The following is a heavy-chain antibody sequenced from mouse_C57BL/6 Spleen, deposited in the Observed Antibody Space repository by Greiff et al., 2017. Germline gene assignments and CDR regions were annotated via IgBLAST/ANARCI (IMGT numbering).Heavy chain of an antibody. V-gene: IGHV1-54*01. CDR1: GYAFTNYL. CDR3: GYSNYDYYAMDY. D-gene: IGHD2-5*01. J-gene: IGHJ4*01. CDR2: INPGSGGT. Sequence: QVQLQQSGAELVRPGTSVKVSCKASGYAFTNYLIEWVKQRPGQGLEWIGVINPGSGGTHYNEKFKGKATLTADKSSSTAYMQLSSLTSEDSAVYFCGYSNYDYYAMDYWGQGTSVTVSS.